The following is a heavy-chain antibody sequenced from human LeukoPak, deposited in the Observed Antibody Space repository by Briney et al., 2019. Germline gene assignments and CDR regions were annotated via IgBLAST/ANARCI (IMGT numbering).Heavy chain of an antibody. CDR2: ISSSSSYI. CDR1: GFTFSSYS. J-gene: IGHJ4*02. V-gene: IGHV3-21*01. CDR3: ARDRYSGSYSPFDY. D-gene: IGHD1-26*01. Sequence: GGSLRLSCAASGFTFSSYSMNWVRQAPGKGLEWVSSISSSSSYIYYADSVKGKNSLYLQMNSLRAEDTAVYYCARDRYSGSYSPFDYWGQGTLVTVSS.